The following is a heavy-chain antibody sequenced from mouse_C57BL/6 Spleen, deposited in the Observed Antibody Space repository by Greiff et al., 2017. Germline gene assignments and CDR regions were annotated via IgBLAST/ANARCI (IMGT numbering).Heavy chain of an antibody. D-gene: IGHD1-1*01. CDR2: IGSGGSYT. CDR3: ARHDTTVVADY. J-gene: IGHJ2*01. Sequence: EVQVVESGGDLVKPGGSLKLSCAASGFTFSSYGMSWVRQTPDKRLEWVATIGSGGSYTYYPDSVKGRFTISRDNAKNTLYLQMSSLKSEDTAMYYCARHDTTVVADYWGQGTTLTVSS. V-gene: IGHV5-6*01. CDR1: GFTFSSYG.